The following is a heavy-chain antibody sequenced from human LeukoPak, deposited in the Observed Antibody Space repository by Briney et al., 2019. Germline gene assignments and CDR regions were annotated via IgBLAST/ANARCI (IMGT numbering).Heavy chain of an antibody. CDR3: ARVVIYGSGSWDY. Sequence: GGSLRLSCAASGFTFSSYSMNWVRQAPGKGLEWVSYISSSSSTIYYADSVKGRFTISRDNAKNSLYLQMNSLRAEDTAVYYCARVVIYGSGSWDYWGQGTLVTVSS. J-gene: IGHJ4*02. CDR2: ISSSSSTI. CDR1: GFTFSSYS. V-gene: IGHV3-48*01. D-gene: IGHD3-10*01.